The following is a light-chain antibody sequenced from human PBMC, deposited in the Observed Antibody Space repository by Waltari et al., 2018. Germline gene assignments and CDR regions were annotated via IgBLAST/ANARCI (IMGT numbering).Light chain of an antibody. Sequence: AIQMNNTPSSLPASVGYRVTITCRASQGIRSDLGWYQLRPGKAPKLLLYAASRLHSGVPSRFSGGGSGTDFTLTISSLQPEDFATYYCLQDYAYPRTFGPGT. V-gene: IGKV1-6*01. CDR3: LQDYAYPRT. CDR2: AAS. J-gene: IGKJ3*01. CDR1: QGIRSD.